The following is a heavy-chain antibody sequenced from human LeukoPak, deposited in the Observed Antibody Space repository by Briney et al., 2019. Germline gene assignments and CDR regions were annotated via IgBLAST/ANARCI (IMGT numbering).Heavy chain of an antibody. D-gene: IGHD3-3*01. CDR3: ARGQERVLRFLEWLPSGWFDP. CDR1: GGSISSSSYY. CDR2: IYYSGST. V-gene: IGHV4-39*01. J-gene: IGHJ5*02. Sequence: SETLSLTCTVSGGSISSSSYYWGWIRQPPGKGLEWIGSIYYSGSTYYNPSLKSRVTISVDTSKNQFSLKLSSVTAADTAVYYCARGQERVLRFLEWLPSGWFDPWGQGTLVTVSS.